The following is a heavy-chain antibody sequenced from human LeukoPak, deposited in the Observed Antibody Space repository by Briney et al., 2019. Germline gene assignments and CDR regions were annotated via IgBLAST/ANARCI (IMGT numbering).Heavy chain of an antibody. J-gene: IGHJ3*02. CDR1: GYTFTGNH. CDR3: ARGLERRDAFDI. D-gene: IGHD1-1*01. Sequence: ASVKVSCKASGYTFTGNHMHWVRQAPGQGLEWMGWINPNSGGTNYAQKFQGRVTMTRDTSISTAYMELSRLRSDDTAVYYCARGLERRDAFDIWGQGTMVTVSS. CDR2: INPNSGGT. V-gene: IGHV1-2*02.